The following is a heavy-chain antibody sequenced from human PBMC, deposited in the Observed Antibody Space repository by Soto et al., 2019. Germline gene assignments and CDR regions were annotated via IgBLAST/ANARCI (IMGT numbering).Heavy chain of an antibody. J-gene: IGHJ3*01. CDR2: IYYSGST. CDR1: GGSISSDY. V-gene: IGHV4-59*08. Sequence: SETLCLTCTVSGGSISSDYWSWIRQPPGKGLEWIGYIYYSGSTNYNPSLKSRVTISVDRSKNQFSLNLTSVTAAATALYSCATHRMESGHDDDSSVYFAAIGVWGQGRMVSVS. CDR3: ATHRMESGHDDDSSVYFAAIGV. D-gene: IGHD3-22*01.